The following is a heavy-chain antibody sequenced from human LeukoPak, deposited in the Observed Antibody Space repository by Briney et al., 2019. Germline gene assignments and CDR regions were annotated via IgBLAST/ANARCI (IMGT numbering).Heavy chain of an antibody. D-gene: IGHD3-22*01. CDR2: IYYSGST. CDR1: GGSISSYY. CDR3: ARGISPNYDSSGYYSY. V-gene: IGHV4-59*01. J-gene: IGHJ4*02. Sequence: SETLSLTCTVSGGSISSYYWSWIRQPPGKGLEWIGYIYYSGSTNYNPSLKSRVTISVDTSKNQFSLKLSSVTAADTAVYYCARGISPNYDSSGYYSYWGQGTLVTVSS.